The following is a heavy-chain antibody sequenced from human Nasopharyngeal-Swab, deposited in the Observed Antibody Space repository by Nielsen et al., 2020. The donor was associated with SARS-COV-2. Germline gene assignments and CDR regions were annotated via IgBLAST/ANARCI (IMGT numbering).Heavy chain of an antibody. CDR3: VRREYSNRLDP. D-gene: IGHD2/OR15-2a*01. CDR1: GGSMSSSGYH. J-gene: IGHJ5*02. CDR2: IHYGGGT. V-gene: IGHV4-39*01. Sequence: SETLSLTCTVAGGSMSSSGYHWGWIRQPPGKGREWIGSIHYGGGTYYNPSLSRRVTLAVDASRNQFSLTVTSVTAADTALYYCVRREYSNRLDPWGQGTLVTVSS.